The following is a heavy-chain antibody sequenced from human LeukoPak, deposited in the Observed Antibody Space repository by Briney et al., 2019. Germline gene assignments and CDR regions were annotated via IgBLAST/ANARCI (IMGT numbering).Heavy chain of an antibody. J-gene: IGHJ4*02. V-gene: IGHV3-23*01. CDR1: KFTFSNYA. CDR3: ARAWYPRDDSGLFGY. CDR2: VSDSGGTT. D-gene: IGHD3-22*01. Sequence: TGGSLRLSCAASKFTFSNYAMSWVRQAPGKGLEWVSTVSDSGGTTYHADSVKGRFTISRDNPKNTLYLQMNSLSAEDTVVYYCARAWYPRDDSGLFGYWGQGTLVTVSS.